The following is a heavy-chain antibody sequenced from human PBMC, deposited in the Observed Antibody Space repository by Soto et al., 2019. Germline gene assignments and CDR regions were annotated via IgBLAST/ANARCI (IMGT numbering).Heavy chain of an antibody. CDR2: TYYRSKWYN. V-gene: IGHV6-1*01. Sequence: SQTLSLTCVISGDSVSSNSAAWNWIRQSPSRGLEWLGRTYYRSKWYNDYAVSVKSRITINPDTSKNRFSLQLNSVTPEDTAVYYCARDSAAAGTGRIDYWGQGTLVTVSS. CDR1: GDSVSSNSAA. D-gene: IGHD6-13*01. J-gene: IGHJ4*02. CDR3: ARDSAAAGTGRIDY.